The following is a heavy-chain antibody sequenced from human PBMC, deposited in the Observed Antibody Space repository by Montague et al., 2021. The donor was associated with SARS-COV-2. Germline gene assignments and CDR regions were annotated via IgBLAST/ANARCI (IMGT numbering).Heavy chain of an antibody. CDR2: IYYSGST. J-gene: IGHJ4*02. Sequence: SETLSLTCTVSGGSISSYYWSWIRQPPGKGLEWIEYIYYSGSTNYNPSLKSRVTISVDTSKNQFSLKLSSVTAADTAVYYRARGFDYWGQGTLVTVSS. V-gene: IGHV4-59*08. CDR1: GGSISSYY. CDR3: ARGFDY.